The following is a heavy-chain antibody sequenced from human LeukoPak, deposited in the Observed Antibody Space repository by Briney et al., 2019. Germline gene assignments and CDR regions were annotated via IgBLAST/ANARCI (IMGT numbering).Heavy chain of an antibody. CDR3: ARGSWDIVVVPAAMSRYYYYGMDV. CDR1: GFTFSSYS. V-gene: IGHV3-21*01. J-gene: IGHJ6*02. CDR2: ISSSSTYK. Sequence: AGGSLRHSCAASGFTFSSYSMNWVRQAPGKGLEWVSSISSSSTYKYYGDAVKGRFTISRDNAKNSLYLQMNSLRAEDTAVYYCARGSWDIVVVPAAMSRYYYYGMDVWGQGTTVTVSS. D-gene: IGHD2-2*01.